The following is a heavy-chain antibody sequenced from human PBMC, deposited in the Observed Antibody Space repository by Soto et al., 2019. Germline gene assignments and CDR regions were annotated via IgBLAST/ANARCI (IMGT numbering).Heavy chain of an antibody. CDR3: ARDNAPDALLGWFDP. V-gene: IGHV4-59*01. Sequence: SETLSLTCTVSGGSISSYYWSWIRQPPGKGLEWIGYIYYSGSTNYNPSLKSRVTISVDTSKNQFSLKLSSVTAADTAVYYCARDNAPDALLGWFDPWGQVTLVTVSS. CDR1: GGSISSYY. D-gene: IGHD2-2*01. CDR2: IYYSGST. J-gene: IGHJ5*02.